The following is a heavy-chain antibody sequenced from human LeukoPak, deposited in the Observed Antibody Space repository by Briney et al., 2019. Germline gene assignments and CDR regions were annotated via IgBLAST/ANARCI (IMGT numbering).Heavy chain of an antibody. V-gene: IGHV1-18*01. Sequence: ASVKVSCKASGYTFTSYGISWVRQAPGQGLEWMGWISAYNGNTNYAQKLQGRVTMTTDTSTSTAYMELRSLRSDDTAVYYCARDRGWNYEGSYFDYWGQGTLVAVSS. CDR2: ISAYNGNT. CDR3: ARDRGWNYEGSYFDY. J-gene: IGHJ4*02. CDR1: GYTFTSYG. D-gene: IGHD1-7*01.